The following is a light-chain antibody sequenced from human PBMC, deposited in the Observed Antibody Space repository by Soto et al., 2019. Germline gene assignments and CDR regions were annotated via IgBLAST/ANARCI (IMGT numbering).Light chain of an antibody. Sequence: EIVLTHSPDTLSLSPWEIATLSCRASQSVSSSYLAWYQQKPGQALRLLIYRASSRATGIPDRFSGSGSGTDFTLTISRLEPEDFAVYDCQQYGSLITFGQGTRLEIK. CDR3: QQYGSLIT. J-gene: IGKJ5*01. CDR1: QSVSSSY. V-gene: IGKV3-20*01. CDR2: RAS.